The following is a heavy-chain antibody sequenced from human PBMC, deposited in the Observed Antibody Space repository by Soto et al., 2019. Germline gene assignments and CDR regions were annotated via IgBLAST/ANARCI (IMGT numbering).Heavy chain of an antibody. V-gene: IGHV3-33*01. D-gene: IGHD3-10*01. CDR1: GFTFSSYG. CDR2: IWYDGSNK. CDR3: ARDRGYGSGSYYYYYGMDV. Sequence: GESLKISCAASGFTFSSYGMHWVRQAPGKGLEWVAVIWYDGSNKYYADSVKGRFTISRDNSKNTLYLQMNSLRAEDTAVYYCARDRGYGSGSYYYYYGMDVWGQGTTVTVSS. J-gene: IGHJ6*02.